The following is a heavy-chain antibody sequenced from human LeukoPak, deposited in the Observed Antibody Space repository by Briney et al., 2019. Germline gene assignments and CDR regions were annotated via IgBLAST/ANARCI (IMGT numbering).Heavy chain of an antibody. D-gene: IGHD2-2*01. Sequence: ASVKVSCKASGYTFTSYGISWVRQAPGEGLEWMGWISAYNGNTNYAQKLQGRVTMTTDTSTSTAYMELRSLRSDDTAVYYCARGPHRLVVPAAILENWFDPWGQGTLVTVSS. CDR3: ARGPHRLVVPAAILENWFDP. J-gene: IGHJ5*02. CDR2: ISAYNGNT. CDR1: GYTFTSYG. V-gene: IGHV1-18*01.